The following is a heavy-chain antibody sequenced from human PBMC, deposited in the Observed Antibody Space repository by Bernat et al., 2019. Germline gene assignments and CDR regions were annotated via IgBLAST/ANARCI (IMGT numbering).Heavy chain of an antibody. J-gene: IGHJ4*02. CDR3: ARTSRRGYYDSSGYYYFDY. CDR1: GGSISSSNW. CDR2: IYHSGST. Sequence: QVQLQESGPGLVKPSGTLSLTCAVSGGSISSSNWWSWVHQPPGKGLEWIGEIYHSGSTNYNPSLKSRVTISVDKSKNQFSLKLSSVTAADTAVYYCARTSRRGYYDSSGYYYFDYWGQGTLVTVSS. V-gene: IGHV4-4*02. D-gene: IGHD3-22*01.